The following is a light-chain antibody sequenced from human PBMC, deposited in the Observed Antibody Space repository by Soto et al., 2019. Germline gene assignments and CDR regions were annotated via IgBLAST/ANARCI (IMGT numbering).Light chain of an antibody. CDR3: QQYNNWPPWT. V-gene: IGKV3-15*01. CDR1: QSVSSN. Sequence: EIVMTQSPATLSVSPGERATLSCRASQSVSSNLAWYQQKPGQAPRLLISGASTRATGIPARFSGSGSGTEFTLTISSLQSEDFAVYYCQQYNNWPPWTFGQGTKVELK. J-gene: IGKJ1*01. CDR2: GAS.